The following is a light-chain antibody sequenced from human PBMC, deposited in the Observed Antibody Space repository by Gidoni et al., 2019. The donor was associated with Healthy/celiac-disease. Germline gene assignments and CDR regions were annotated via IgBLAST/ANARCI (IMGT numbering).Light chain of an antibody. CDR3: QQRSNWPPPIT. CDR1: QSVSSY. V-gene: IGKV3-11*01. J-gene: IGKJ5*01. Sequence: EIVLTQSPATLSLSPGERATLSCRASQSVSSYLAWYQQKPGQAPRLLIYDASNRATGIPDRFSGSGSGTDFTLTISNLEPEDFAVYYCQQRSNWPPPITFGQGTRLEIK. CDR2: DAS.